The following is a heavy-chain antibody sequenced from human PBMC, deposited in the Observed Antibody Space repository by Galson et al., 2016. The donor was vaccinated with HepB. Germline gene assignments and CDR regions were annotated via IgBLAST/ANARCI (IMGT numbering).Heavy chain of an antibody. J-gene: IGHJ4*02. CDR2: ITPYSDNT. D-gene: IGHD3-10*01. CDR1: GYTFTSYG. Sequence: SVKVSCKASGYTFTSYGISWIRQAPGQGLGWMGWITPYSDNTNYAQNLQGRVTMTTDTSTSTAYMELRSLRSDDTAVYYCARGYYASGGSDFDYWGQGTLVTVSS. CDR3: ARGYYASGGSDFDY. V-gene: IGHV1-18*01.